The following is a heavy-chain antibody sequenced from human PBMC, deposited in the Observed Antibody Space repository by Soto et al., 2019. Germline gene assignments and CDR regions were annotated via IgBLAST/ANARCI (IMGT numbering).Heavy chain of an antibody. J-gene: IGHJ6*02. D-gene: IGHD3-10*01. CDR1: GGSISSGDYY. CDR3: ARSFSLTMVRDSCSGMDV. Sequence: PSETLSLTCTVSGGSISSGDYYWSWIRQPPGKGLEWIGYIYYSGSTYYNPSLKSRVTISVDTSKNQFSLKLSSVTAAYTALYYFARSFSLTMVRDSCSGMDVWGQGTTVTVSS. V-gene: IGHV4-30-4*01. CDR2: IYYSGST.